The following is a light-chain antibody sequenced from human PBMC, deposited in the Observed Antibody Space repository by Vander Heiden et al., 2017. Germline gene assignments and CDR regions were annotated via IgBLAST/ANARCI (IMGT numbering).Light chain of an antibody. Sequence: DIQMTQSPSSLSASVGDRVTISCRASQFICTYLNWYQQKKGDAPKLLIYAASTLHSGVPSRFSGNGSGTDFSLTISSLQPEDFATYYCQQSVSTPRTFGQGTWVYI. CDR1: QFICTY. J-gene: IGKJ1*01. V-gene: IGKV1-39*01. CDR2: AAS. CDR3: QQSVSTPRT.